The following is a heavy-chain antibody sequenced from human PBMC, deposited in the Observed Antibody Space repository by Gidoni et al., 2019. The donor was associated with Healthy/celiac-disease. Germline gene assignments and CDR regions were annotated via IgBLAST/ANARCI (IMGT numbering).Heavy chain of an antibody. Sequence: QLQLQESGPGLVKLSETLSLTCTVSGGSISSSSYYWGWIRQPPGKGLEWIGSIYYSGSTYYNPSLKSRVTISVDTSKNQFSLKLSSVTAADTAVYYCARNRDIVVVPAAPPDHDAFDIWGQGTMVTVSS. J-gene: IGHJ3*02. CDR3: ARNRDIVVVPAAPPDHDAFDI. D-gene: IGHD2-2*01. CDR2: IYYSGST. CDR1: GGSISSSSYY. V-gene: IGHV4-39*01.